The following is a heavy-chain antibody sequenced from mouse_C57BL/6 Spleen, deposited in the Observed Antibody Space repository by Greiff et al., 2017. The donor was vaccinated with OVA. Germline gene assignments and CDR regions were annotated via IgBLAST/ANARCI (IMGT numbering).Heavy chain of an antibody. J-gene: IGHJ1*03. CDR1: GYTFTSYW. V-gene: IGHV1-52*01. D-gene: IGHD4-1*01. Sequence: QVQLQQPGAELVRPGSSVKLSCKASGYTFTSYWMHWVKQRPIQGLEWIGNIDPSDSETHYNQKFKDKATLTVDKSSSTAYMQLSSLTSEDSAVYYCARWDGAGYWYFDVWGTGTTVTVSS. CDR3: ARWDGAGYWYFDV. CDR2: IDPSDSET.